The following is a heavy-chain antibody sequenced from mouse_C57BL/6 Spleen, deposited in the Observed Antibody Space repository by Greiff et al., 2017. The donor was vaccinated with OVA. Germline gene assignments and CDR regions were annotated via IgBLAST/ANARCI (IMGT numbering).Heavy chain of an antibody. Sequence: EVQLQQSGPVLARPGASVKMSCKTSGYTFTSYWMHWVKQRPGQGLEWIGAIYPGNSDTSYNQKFKGKAKLTAVTSASTAYMELSSLTNEDSAGYYCTRDYGRRNWYFDVWGTGTTVTVSS. CDR3: TRDYGRRNWYFDV. J-gene: IGHJ1*03. CDR1: GYTFTSYW. CDR2: IYPGNSDT. V-gene: IGHV1-5*01. D-gene: IGHD1-1*01.